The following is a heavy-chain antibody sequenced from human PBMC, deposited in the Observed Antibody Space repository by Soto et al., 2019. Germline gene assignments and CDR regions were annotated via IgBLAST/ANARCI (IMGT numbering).Heavy chain of an antibody. J-gene: IGHJ4*02. D-gene: IGHD3-10*01. CDR3: ARDRGLLWFGELSVLDY. CDR1: GFTFSSYA. V-gene: IGHV3-30-3*01. Sequence: QVPLVESGGGVVQPGRSLRLSCAASGFTFSSYAMHWVRQAPGKGLEWVAVISYDGSNKYYADSVKGRFTISRDNSKNTLYLQMNSLRAEDTAVYYCARDRGLLWFGELSVLDYWGQGTLVTVSS. CDR2: ISYDGSNK.